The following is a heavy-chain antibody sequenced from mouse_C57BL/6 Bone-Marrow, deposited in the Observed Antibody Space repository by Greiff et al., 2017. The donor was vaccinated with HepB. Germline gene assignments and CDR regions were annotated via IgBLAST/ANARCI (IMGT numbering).Heavy chain of an antibody. CDR2: IYPGDGDT. Sequence: VQLQQSGPELVKPGASVKISCKASGYAFSSSWMNWVKQRPGKGLEWIGRIYPGDGDTNYNGKFKGKATLTADKSSSTAYMQLSSLTSGDSAVYFCASNYYFDYWGQGTTLTVSS. D-gene: IGHD1-3*01. CDR1: GYAFSSSW. J-gene: IGHJ2*01. CDR3: ASNYYFDY. V-gene: IGHV1-82*01.